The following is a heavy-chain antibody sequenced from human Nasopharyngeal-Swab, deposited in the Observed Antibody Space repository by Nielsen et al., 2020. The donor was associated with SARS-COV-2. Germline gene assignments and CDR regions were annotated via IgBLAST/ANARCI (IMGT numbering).Heavy chain of an antibody. D-gene: IGHD3-9*01. CDR2: ISAYNGNT. CDR1: GYTFTSYG. V-gene: IGHV1-18*01. J-gene: IGHJ6*02. Sequence: ASVKVSCKASGYTFTSYGISWVRQAPGQGLEWMGWISAYNGNTNYAQKLQGRVTMTTGTSTSTACMELRSLRSDDTAVYYCAGYDILTGSMDVWGQGTTVTVSS. CDR3: AGYDILTGSMDV.